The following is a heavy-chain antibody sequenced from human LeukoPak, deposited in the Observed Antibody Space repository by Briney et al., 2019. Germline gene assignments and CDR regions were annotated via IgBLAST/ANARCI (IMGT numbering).Heavy chain of an antibody. CDR1: GSRFTNYW. D-gene: IGHD6-13*01. CDR2: IYPGDSDT. V-gene: IGHV5-51*01. CDR3: ARWAATGIGLDY. J-gene: IGHJ4*02. Sequence: GASLQISCEASGSRFTNYWIGWVRQLPGKGLEWMGIIYPGDSDTRYSPSFQGQVTISADKSISTAYLQWSSLKASDTAVYYCARWAATGIGLDYWGQGTLVTVSS.